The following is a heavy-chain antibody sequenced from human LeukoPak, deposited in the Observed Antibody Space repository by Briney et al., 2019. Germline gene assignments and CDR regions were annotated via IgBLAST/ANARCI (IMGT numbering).Heavy chain of an antibody. Sequence: SETLSLTCTVSGGSINGYYWSWIRQPAGKGLEWIGRIYNSESVNYNPSLKSRVTMSIDTSKNQFSLKLNSVTAADTAVYYCARDRSSSNTRDWFGPWGQGALVTVSS. CDR3: ARDRSSSNTRDWFGP. CDR2: IYNSESV. J-gene: IGHJ5*02. CDR1: GGSINGYY. V-gene: IGHV4-4*07. D-gene: IGHD6-13*01.